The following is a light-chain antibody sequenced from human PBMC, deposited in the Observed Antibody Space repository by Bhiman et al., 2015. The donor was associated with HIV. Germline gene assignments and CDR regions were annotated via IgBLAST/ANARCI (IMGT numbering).Light chain of an antibody. V-gene: IGLV2-8*01. Sequence: QSALTQPASVSGSPGQSITISCSGTSGDVGDYKYVSWYQQHPGKTPRLIIYEVSKRPSGVPDRFSGSKSGNTASLTVSGLQAEDEADYYCSSYGGSNNVVFGGGTKLTVL. CDR1: SGDVGDYKY. CDR3: SSYGGSNNVV. CDR2: EVS. J-gene: IGLJ2*01.